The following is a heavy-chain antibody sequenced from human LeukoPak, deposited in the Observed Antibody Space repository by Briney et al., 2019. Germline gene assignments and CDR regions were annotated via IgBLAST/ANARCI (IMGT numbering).Heavy chain of an antibody. CDR1: GGIFSSYF. J-gene: IGHJ6*03. D-gene: IGHD3-10*01. CDR2: IIPIFGTV. V-gene: IGHV1-69*06. CDR3: ARDRVYYYYMDV. Sequence: WASVKVSCKASGGIFSSYFISWVRQAPGQGLEWMGGIIPIFGTVNYAQKFQGRVTITADKSTSTAYMELSSLRSEDTAVYYCARDRVYYYYMDVWGKGTTVSVSS.